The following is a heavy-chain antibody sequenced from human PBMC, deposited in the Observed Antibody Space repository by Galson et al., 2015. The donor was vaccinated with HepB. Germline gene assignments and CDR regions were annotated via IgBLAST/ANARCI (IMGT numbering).Heavy chain of an antibody. Sequence: ETLSLTCTVSGGSISSYYWSWIRPPPGKGLEWIGYIYYSGSTNYNPSLKSRVTISVDTSKNQFSLKLSSVTAADTAVYYCARHPTWYFDYWGQGTLVTVSS. V-gene: IGHV4-59*08. CDR1: GGSISSYY. J-gene: IGHJ4*02. CDR2: IYYSGST. CDR3: ARHPTWYFDY.